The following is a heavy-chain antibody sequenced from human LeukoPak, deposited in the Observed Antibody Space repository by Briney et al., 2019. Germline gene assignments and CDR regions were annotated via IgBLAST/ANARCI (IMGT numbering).Heavy chain of an antibody. D-gene: IGHD6-6*01. CDR3: ARATSQLGTYYYYYYYMDV. Sequence: QSGGSLRLSCAASGFMFSGFSMSWVRQTPGKGLEWVAKMTEYGTEIFYVDSVKGRFTISRDNAKNSLYLQMNSLRAEDTAVYYCARATSQLGTYYYYYYYMDVWGKGTTVTVSS. V-gene: IGHV3-7*01. CDR1: GFMFSGFS. J-gene: IGHJ6*03. CDR2: MTEYGTEI.